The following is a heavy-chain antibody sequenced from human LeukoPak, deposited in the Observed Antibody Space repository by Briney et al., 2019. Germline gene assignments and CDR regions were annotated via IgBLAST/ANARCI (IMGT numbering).Heavy chain of an antibody. J-gene: IGHJ5*02. CDR1: GFTFSSYG. CDR3: AKDHEVLLWFGELFLNWFDP. V-gene: IGHV3-23*01. CDR2: ISGSGGST. Sequence: GGSLRLSCAASGFTFSSYGMSWVRQAPGKGLEWVSAISGSGGSTYYADSVKGRFTISRDNSKNTLYLQMNSLRAEDTAVYYCAKDHEVLLWFGELFLNWFDPWGQGTLVTVSS. D-gene: IGHD3-10*01.